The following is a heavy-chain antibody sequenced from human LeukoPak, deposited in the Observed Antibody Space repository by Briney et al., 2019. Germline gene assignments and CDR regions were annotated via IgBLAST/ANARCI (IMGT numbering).Heavy chain of an antibody. J-gene: IGHJ6*02. D-gene: IGHD6-13*01. CDR1: GGSFSGYY. CDR3: ARDSIAAAGTYYYGMDV. Sequence: SETLSLTCAVYGGSFSGYYWSWIRQPPGKGLEWIGEINHSGSTNHNPSLKSRVTISVDTSKNQFSLKLSSVTAADTAVYYCARDSIAAAGTYYYGMDVWGQGTTVTVSS. CDR2: INHSGST. V-gene: IGHV4-34*01.